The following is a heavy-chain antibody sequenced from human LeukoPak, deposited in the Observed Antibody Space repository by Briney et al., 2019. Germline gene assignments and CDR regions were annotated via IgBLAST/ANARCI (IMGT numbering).Heavy chain of an antibody. V-gene: IGHV4-59*08. CDR3: ARHPDYDT. CDR1: GSSINNNF. D-gene: IGHD3-16*01. CDR2: IYSTGSA. Sequence: PSETLSLTCTVSGSSINNNFWTWIRQPPGKGLEWIGHIYSTGSANYNPSLKSRVLISGDTSKNQISLKLTSVTAADTAVYFCARHPDYDTWGHGTLVTVPS. J-gene: IGHJ4*01.